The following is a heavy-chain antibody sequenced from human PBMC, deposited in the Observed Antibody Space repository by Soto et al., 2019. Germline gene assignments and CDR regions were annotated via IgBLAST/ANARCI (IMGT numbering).Heavy chain of an antibody. CDR2: MNPNSGNT. CDR3: ARSVEWLASFDY. J-gene: IGHJ4*02. D-gene: IGHD6-19*01. CDR1: GYTFTSYD. Sequence: QVKLVQSGAEVKKPGASVKVSCKASGYTFTSYDINWVRQATGQGLEWMGWMNPNSGNTGNAQKFQGRITMTRNTSISTAYMELSSLRSEDTAVYYCARSVEWLASFDYWGQGTLVTVSS. V-gene: IGHV1-8*01.